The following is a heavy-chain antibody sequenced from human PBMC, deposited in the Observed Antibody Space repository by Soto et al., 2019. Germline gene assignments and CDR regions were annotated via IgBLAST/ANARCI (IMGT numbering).Heavy chain of an antibody. CDR3: ARVKGAVAGTYYYYGMDV. V-gene: IGHV4-34*01. Sequence: QVQLQQWGAGLLKPSETLSLTCAVYGGSFSGYYWSWIRQPPGKGLEWIGEINHSGSTNYNPSLKSRVTISVDTSKNQFSLKLSSVTAAYTAVYYCARVKGAVAGTYYYYGMDVWGQGTTVTVSS. CDR2: INHSGST. CDR1: GGSFSGYY. D-gene: IGHD6-19*01. J-gene: IGHJ6*02.